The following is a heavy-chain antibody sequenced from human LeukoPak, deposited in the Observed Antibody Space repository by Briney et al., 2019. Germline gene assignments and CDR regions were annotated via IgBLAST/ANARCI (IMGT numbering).Heavy chain of an antibody. J-gene: IGHJ4*02. Sequence: ASVKVSCKTSGYTFSDYDINWVRQATGQGLEWMGRINPGSENTDYAQKFQGRVTMTKDSSIRTVYMELSSLRSEDAAVYYCARNMALDYWGQGCLVTVSS. V-gene: IGHV1-8*01. CDR2: INPGSENT. CDR3: ARNMALDY. D-gene: IGHD5-24*01. CDR1: GYTFSDYD.